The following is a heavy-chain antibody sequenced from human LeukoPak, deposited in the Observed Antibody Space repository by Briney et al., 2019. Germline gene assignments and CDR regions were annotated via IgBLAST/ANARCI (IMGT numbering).Heavy chain of an antibody. V-gene: IGHV3-21*04. CDR3: AKTRMWLREFDY. Sequence: PGGSLRLSCAASGFTFNTYNMNWVRQAPGKGLEWVSSITSSSSYIYYADSVKGRFTISRDNAKSSLYLQMNSLRAEDTAVYYCAKTRMWLREFDYWGQGTLVTVSS. D-gene: IGHD5-12*01. J-gene: IGHJ4*02. CDR2: ITSSSSYI. CDR1: GFTFNTYN.